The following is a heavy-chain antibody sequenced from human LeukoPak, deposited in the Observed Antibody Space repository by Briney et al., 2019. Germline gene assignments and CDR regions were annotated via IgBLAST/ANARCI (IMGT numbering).Heavy chain of an antibody. Sequence: PGGSLRLSCAASGFTFSSYWMSWVRQAPGKGLEWVANIKQDGSEKYYVDSVKGRFTISRDNAKNSLYLQMNSLRAEDTAVYYCARYCSGGSCLNWFDPRGQGTLVTVSS. V-gene: IGHV3-7*01. CDR2: IKQDGSEK. CDR1: GFTFSSYW. CDR3: ARYCSGGSCLNWFDP. D-gene: IGHD2-15*01. J-gene: IGHJ5*02.